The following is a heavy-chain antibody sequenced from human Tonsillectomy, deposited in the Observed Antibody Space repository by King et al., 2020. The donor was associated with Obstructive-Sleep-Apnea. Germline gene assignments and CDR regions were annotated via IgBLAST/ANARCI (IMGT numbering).Heavy chain of an antibody. CDR3: AAYSYGQAGY. CDR1: GYTFTSYY. D-gene: IGHD5-18*01. CDR2: INPSGGST. J-gene: IGHJ4*02. V-gene: IGHV1-46*01. Sequence: QLVQSGAEVKKPGASVKVSCKASGYTFTSYYMHWVRQAPGQGLDRMGIINPSGGSTSYAQKFQGRFTMTRDTSTSTVYMERSSLRSEDTAVYYCAAYSYGQAGYWGQGTLVTVSS.